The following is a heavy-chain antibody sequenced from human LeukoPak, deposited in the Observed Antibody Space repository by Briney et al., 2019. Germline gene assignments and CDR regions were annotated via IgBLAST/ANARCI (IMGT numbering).Heavy chain of an antibody. Sequence: TGGSLRLSCAASGFTFSNAWMSWVRQAPGKGLEWVGRIKSKTDGGTTDYAAPVKGRFTISRGDSKNTLYLQMNSLKTEDTAVYYCTAQVKYGDYVDYWGQGTLVTVSS. V-gene: IGHV3-15*01. D-gene: IGHD4-17*01. J-gene: IGHJ4*02. CDR3: TAQVKYGDYVDY. CDR1: GFTFSNAW. CDR2: IKSKTDGGTT.